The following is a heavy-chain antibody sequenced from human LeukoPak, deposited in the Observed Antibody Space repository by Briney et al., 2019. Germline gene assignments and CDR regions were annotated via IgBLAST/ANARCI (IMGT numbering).Heavy chain of an antibody. CDR3: ARSMTYRSTWYTDH. CDR2: ISYSGTT. Sequence: SETLSLTCSVSGGSISSYYWTWIRQPPGKGLEWIGYISYSGTTNYNPSLKSRVTISVDTSKNQFSLKLSSVTAADTAVYYCARSMTYRSTWYTDHWGQGTLVTVSS. V-gene: IGHV4-59*08. J-gene: IGHJ1*01. D-gene: IGHD6-13*01. CDR1: GGSISSYY.